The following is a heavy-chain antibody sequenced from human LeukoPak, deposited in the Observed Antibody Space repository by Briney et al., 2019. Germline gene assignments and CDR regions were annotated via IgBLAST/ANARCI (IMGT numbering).Heavy chain of an antibody. D-gene: IGHD6-19*01. CDR2: ISSSGSTI. CDR1: GFTFSDYY. V-gene: IGHV3-11*01. Sequence: GGSLRLSCAASGFTFSDYYMSWIRQAPGKGLEWVSYISSSGSTIYYADSVKSRFTISRDNAKNSLYLQMNSLRAEDTAVYYCAKYSSGLRSFDYWGQGTLVTVSS. J-gene: IGHJ4*02. CDR3: AKYSSGLRSFDY.